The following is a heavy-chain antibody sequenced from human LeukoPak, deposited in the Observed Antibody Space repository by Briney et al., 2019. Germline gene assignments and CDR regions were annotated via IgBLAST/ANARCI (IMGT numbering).Heavy chain of an antibody. CDR3: AKDSAAVGGPTTD. V-gene: IGHV3-23*01. CDR2: ISGSGGST. J-gene: IGHJ4*02. CDR1: GFTFSSYA. Sequence: PGGSLRLSCAASGFTFSSYAVSWVRQAPGKGLEWVSAISGSGGSTYYADSVKGRFTISRDNSKNTLYLQMNSLRAEDTAVYYCAKDSAAVGGPTTDWGQGTLVTVSS. D-gene: IGHD6-13*01.